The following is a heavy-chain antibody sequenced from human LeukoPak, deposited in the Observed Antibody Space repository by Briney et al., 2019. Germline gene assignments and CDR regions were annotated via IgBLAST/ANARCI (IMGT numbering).Heavy chain of an antibody. V-gene: IGHV1-69*06. D-gene: IGHD3-22*01. CDR3: ARLYTHYDSSGYYYEDY. J-gene: IGHJ4*02. CDR2: IIPIFGAA. CDR1: GGTFSSYA. Sequence: SVKVSCKASGGTFSSYAISWVRQAPGQGLEWMGGIIPIFGAAKYAQNFQGRVSIAADRSTSTAYMELSSLRSEDTAVYYCARLYTHYDSSGYYYEDYWGQGTLVTVSS.